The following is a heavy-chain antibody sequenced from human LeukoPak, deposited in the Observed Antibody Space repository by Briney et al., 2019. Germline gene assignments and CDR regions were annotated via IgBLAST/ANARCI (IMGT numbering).Heavy chain of an antibody. CDR1: GFTFSSYW. V-gene: IGHV3-7*01. Sequence: PGGSLRLSCAASGFTFSSYWMSWVRQAPGKGLEWVANIKQDGSEKYYVDSVKGRFTISRDNAKNSLYLQMNSLRAEDTAVYYCARTVNRRGYSYAPKGGYNGAYYYMDVWGKGTTVTISS. J-gene: IGHJ6*03. CDR2: IKQDGSEK. CDR3: ARTVNRRGYSYAPKGGYNGAYYYMDV. D-gene: IGHD5-18*01.